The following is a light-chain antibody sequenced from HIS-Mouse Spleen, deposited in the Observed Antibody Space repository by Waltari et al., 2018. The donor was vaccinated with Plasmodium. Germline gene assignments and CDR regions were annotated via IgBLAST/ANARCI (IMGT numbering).Light chain of an antibody. Sequence: DIQMTQSPSSLSASVGDRVPITCQASQDISNYLNWYQQKPGKAPKLLIYDASNLETGVPSRCSGSGSGTDFTFTISSLQPEDISTYYCQQYDNLPTFGQGTRLEIK. J-gene: IGKJ5*01. CDR1: QDISNY. CDR2: DAS. V-gene: IGKV1-33*01. CDR3: QQYDNLPT.